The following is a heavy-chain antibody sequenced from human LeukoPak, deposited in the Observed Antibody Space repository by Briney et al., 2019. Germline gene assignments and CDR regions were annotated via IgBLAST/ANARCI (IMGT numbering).Heavy chain of an antibody. J-gene: IGHJ6*03. V-gene: IGHV3-30*04. CDR2: ISYDGSNK. CDR3: TREGTTVTNYYYYMDV. CDR1: GFTFSSYA. Sequence: GGSLRLSCAASGFTFSSYAMHWVRQAPGKGLGWVAVISYDGSNKYYADSVKGRFTIFRDNSKNTLYLQMNSLRAEDTAVYYCTREGTTVTNYYYYMDVWGKGTTVTVSS. D-gene: IGHD4-17*01.